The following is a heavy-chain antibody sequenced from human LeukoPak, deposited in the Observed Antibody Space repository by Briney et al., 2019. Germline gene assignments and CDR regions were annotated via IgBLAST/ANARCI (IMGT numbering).Heavy chain of an antibody. CDR1: GGSISSGGYY. J-gene: IGHJ1*01. V-gene: IGHV4-31*03. D-gene: IGHD2-2*01. CDR2: IYYSGST. CDR3: ARVVVPAATAEYFQH. Sequence: PSQTLSLTCTVPGGSISSGGYYWSWIRQHPGKGLEWIGYIYYSGSTYYNPSLKSRVTISVDTSKNQFSLKLSSVTAADTAVYYCARVVVPAATAEYFQHWGQGTLVTVSS.